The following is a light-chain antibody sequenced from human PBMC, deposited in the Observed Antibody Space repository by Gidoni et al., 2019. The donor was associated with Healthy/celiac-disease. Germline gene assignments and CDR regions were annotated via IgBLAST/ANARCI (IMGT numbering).Light chain of an antibody. Sequence: EIVLTQSPGTLSLSPGERATLYCRASQSVSSSYLAWYQQKPGQAPRLLIYGASSRATGIPDRFSGSGSGTDFTLTISRLEPEDFAVYYCQQYGSSLMCSFGQGTKLEIK. J-gene: IGKJ2*04. CDR1: QSVSSSY. CDR3: QQYGSSLMCS. CDR2: GAS. V-gene: IGKV3-20*01.